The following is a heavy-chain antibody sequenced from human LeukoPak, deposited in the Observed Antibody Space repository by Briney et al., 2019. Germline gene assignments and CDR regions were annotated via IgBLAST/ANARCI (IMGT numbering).Heavy chain of an antibody. CDR2: INHSGST. CDR1: GGSFSGYY. D-gene: IGHD3-10*01. CDR3: ARGKKLLWFGELLAHRYNWFDP. Sequence: PSETLSLTCAIYGGSFSGYYWSWIRQPPGKGLEWIGEINHSGSTNYNPSLKSRVTISVDTSKNQFSLKLSSVTAADTAVYYCARGKKLLWFGELLAHRYNWFDPWGQGTLATVSS. J-gene: IGHJ5*02. V-gene: IGHV4-34*01.